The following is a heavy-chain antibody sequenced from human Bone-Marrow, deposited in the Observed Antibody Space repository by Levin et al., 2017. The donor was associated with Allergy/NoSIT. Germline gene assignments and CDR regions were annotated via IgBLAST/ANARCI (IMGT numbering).Heavy chain of an antibody. J-gene: IGHJ5*02. CDR3: ASVRRTSYDVWTYPFDP. Sequence: PGESLKISCAASGFLFSNYWMHWVRQAPGKGLVWVSRINTDGSSTNYADSVKGRFTISRDNAKKTLYLQMNSLRADDTALYYCASVRRTSYDVWTYPFDPWGQGTLVTVSS. CDR2: INTDGSST. CDR1: GFLFSNYW. D-gene: IGHD3-3*01. V-gene: IGHV3-74*01.